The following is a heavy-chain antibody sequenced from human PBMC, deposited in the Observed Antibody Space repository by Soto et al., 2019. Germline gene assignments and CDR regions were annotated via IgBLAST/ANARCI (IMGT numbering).Heavy chain of an antibody. D-gene: IGHD5-18*01. Sequence: PGGALRLSCAASGFTFSGSAMHWVRQASGKGLEGVGRIRSKANSYATAYAASVKGRFTISRDDSKNTAYLQMNSLKTEDTAVYYCTRPGGGGYSNDYWGQGTLVTVSS. CDR1: GFTFSGSA. CDR2: IRSKANSYAT. CDR3: TRPGGGGYSNDY. V-gene: IGHV3-73*01. J-gene: IGHJ4*02.